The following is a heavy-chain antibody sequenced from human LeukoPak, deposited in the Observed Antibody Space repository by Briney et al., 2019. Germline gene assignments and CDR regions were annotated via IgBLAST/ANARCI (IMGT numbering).Heavy chain of an antibody. CDR3: ARGRTRITIFGVVIIPSDY. J-gene: IGHJ4*02. CDR1: GFTFSSYS. D-gene: IGHD3-3*01. V-gene: IGHV3-21*05. CDR2: ISSSSSYI. Sequence: GGSLRLSCAASGFTFSSYSMSWVRQAPGKGLEWVSYISSSSSYIYYADSVKGRFTISRDNAKNSLYLQMNSLRAEDTAVYYCARGRTRITIFGVVIIPSDYWGQGTLVTVSS.